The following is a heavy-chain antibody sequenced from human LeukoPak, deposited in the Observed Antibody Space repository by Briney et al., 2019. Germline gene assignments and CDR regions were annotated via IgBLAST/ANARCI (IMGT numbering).Heavy chain of an antibody. J-gene: IGHJ4*02. Sequence: GGSLRLSCAASGFTVSSSWMHWVRQAPGRGLVWVSRIDGDGTITTYADSVKARFSISRDNAKNTLYLQMNSLRAEDTAVYYCARDFYTNYYDSSGDDFDFWGQGTLVTVSS. CDR1: GFTVSSSW. CDR3: ARDFYTNYYDSSGDDFDF. V-gene: IGHV3-74*01. D-gene: IGHD3-22*01. CDR2: IDGDGTIT.